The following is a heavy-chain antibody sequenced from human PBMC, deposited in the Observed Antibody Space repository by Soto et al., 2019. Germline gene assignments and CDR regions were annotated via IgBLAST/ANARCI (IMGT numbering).Heavy chain of an antibody. CDR3: AKGESSSAVSYSYYGLDV. Sequence: ASVKVSCKASGYIFSEYYIQWVRQAPGQGLECMGWINPNNGGTTYAQKFHGRVTMTRDTSISTAYMELSRLRSDDTAVYFCAKGESSSAVSYSYYGLDVWGQGTTVTVSS. CDR2: INPNNGGT. J-gene: IGHJ6*02. D-gene: IGHD6-6*01. CDR1: GYIFSEYY. V-gene: IGHV1-2*02.